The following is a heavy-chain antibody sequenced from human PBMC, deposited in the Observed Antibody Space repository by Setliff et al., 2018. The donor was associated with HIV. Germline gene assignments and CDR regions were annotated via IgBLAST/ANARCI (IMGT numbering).Heavy chain of an antibody. Sequence: PSETLSLTCTVSGDSMSNYYWSWIRQPPGKGLEWIGQIYDSGSTNYNPSLKSRVTISVDTSKNQFSLKLSSVTAADTAVYYCARDTYIDYGDYYFNRAFDIWGQGTMVTVSS. CDR2: IYDSGST. CDR3: ARDTYIDYGDYYFNRAFDI. V-gene: IGHV4-59*01. J-gene: IGHJ3*02. CDR1: GDSMSNYY. D-gene: IGHD4-17*01.